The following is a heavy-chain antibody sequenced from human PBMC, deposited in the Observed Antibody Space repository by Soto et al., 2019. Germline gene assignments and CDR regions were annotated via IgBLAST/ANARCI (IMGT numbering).Heavy chain of an antibody. D-gene: IGHD6-19*01. V-gene: IGHV1-3*05. CDR3: ARAVAVAADFDY. J-gene: IGHJ4*02. CDR2: INAGNGNT. Sequence: QVQLVQSGAEEKKPGASVKVSCKASGYTFTGYAMHWVRQAPGQRLEWMGWINAGNGNTKYSQKFQGRVTITRDTSASTAYMELSSLRSEDTAVYYFARAVAVAADFDYWCQGTLVTVSS. CDR1: GYTFTGYA.